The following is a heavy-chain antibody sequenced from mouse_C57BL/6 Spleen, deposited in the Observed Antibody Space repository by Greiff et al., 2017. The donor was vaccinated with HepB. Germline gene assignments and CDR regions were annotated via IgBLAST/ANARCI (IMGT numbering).Heavy chain of an antibody. Sequence: EVHLVESGGGLVKPGGSLKLSCAASGFTFSDYGMHWVRQAPEKGLEWVAYISSGSSTIYYADTVKGRFTISRDNAKNTLFLQMTSLRSEDTAMYYCARGDGYYDFDYWGQGTTLTVSS. CDR3: ARGDGYYDFDY. J-gene: IGHJ2*01. V-gene: IGHV5-17*01. CDR1: GFTFSDYG. D-gene: IGHD2-3*01. CDR2: ISSGSSTI.